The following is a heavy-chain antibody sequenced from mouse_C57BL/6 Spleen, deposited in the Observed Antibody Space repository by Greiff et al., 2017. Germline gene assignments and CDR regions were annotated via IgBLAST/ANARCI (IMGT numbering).Heavy chain of an antibody. V-gene: IGHV1-54*01. Sequence: QVQLKQSGAELVRPGTSVKVSCKASGYAFTNYLIEWVKQRPGQGLEWIGVINPGSGGTNYNEKFKGKATLTADKSSSTAYMQLSSLTSEDSAVYFCARREYGNYGRDYWGQGTTLTVSS. D-gene: IGHD2-1*01. CDR2: INPGSGGT. CDR1: GYAFTNYL. CDR3: ARREYGNYGRDY. J-gene: IGHJ2*01.